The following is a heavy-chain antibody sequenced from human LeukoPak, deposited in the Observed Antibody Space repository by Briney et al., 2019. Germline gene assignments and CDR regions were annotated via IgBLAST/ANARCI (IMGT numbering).Heavy chain of an antibody. D-gene: IGHD5-12*01. CDR1: GGSISSYY. J-gene: IGHJ3*02. V-gene: IGHV4-59*01. CDR3: AGRYSGYDYGDAFDI. Sequence: SETLSLTCTVSGGSISSYYWSWLRQPPGKGLEWIGYIYDSGSTNYNPSLKSRVTISVDTSKNQFSLKLSSVTAADTAVYYCAGRYSGYDYGDAFDIWGQGTMVTVSS. CDR2: IYDSGST.